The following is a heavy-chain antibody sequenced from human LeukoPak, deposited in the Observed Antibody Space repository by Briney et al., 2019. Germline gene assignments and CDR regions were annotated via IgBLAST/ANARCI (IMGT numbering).Heavy chain of an antibody. CDR2: IRPSGDNT. V-gene: IGHV3-23*01. CDR3: ARDGYNYGQTYFDY. CDR1: GFTFSSYD. D-gene: IGHD5-24*01. Sequence: GGSLRLSCAASGFTFSSYDMTWVRQAPGRGLEWVSSIRPSGDNTYYGDSVKGRFTISRDNSKNTLYLQMNSLRAEDTAVYYCARDGYNYGQTYFDYWGQGTLVTVSS. J-gene: IGHJ4*02.